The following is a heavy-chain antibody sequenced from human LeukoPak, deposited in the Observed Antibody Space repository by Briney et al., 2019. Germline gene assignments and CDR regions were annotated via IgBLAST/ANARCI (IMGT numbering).Heavy chain of an antibody. CDR2: ISSSSNTT. D-gene: IGHD1-1*01. J-gene: IGHJ5*02. Sequence: PGGSLRLSCAASGFTFSSYSMNWVRQAPGKGLERVSYISSSSNTTYYADSVKGRFTISRDNAKNSLYLQMNSLRAEDTAVYSCARSPSGTGGFDPWGQGTLVTVSS. CDR1: GFTFSSYS. V-gene: IGHV3-48*01. CDR3: ARSPSGTGGFDP.